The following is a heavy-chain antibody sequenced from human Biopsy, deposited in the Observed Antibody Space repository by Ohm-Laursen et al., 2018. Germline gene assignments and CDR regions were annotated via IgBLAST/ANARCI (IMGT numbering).Heavy chain of an antibody. Sequence: SETLSLTCTVSGGSLNFYYWSWIRQPPGKGLEWIGYMYYSGSTKYSPSPKNRVTVPFDTSRNQFSLKLTSMTPADTAVYYCVRGRSPATYWGQGALVIVSS. D-gene: IGHD3-16*01. V-gene: IGHV4-59*01. CDR3: VRGRSPATY. CDR2: MYYSGST. CDR1: GGSLNFYY. J-gene: IGHJ4*02.